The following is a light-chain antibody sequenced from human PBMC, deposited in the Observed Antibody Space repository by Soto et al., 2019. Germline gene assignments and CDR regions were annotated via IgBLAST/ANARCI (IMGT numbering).Light chain of an antibody. Sequence: QAVVAQPPSASGTPGQSLSISCSGSSSNIGSTSVNWYQHVPGAAPQLLIYDNVYRPSEVPDRFSGSKSGTSASLAISGLRSDDEADYYCAAWDDILNGWVFGGGTKVTVL. V-gene: IGLV1-44*01. CDR2: DNV. CDR1: SSNIGSTS. J-gene: IGLJ3*02. CDR3: AAWDDILNGWV.